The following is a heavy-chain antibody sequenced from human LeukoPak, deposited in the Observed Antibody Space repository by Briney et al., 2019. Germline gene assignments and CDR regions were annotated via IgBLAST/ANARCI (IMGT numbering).Heavy chain of an antibody. Sequence: SETLSLTCTVSGGSISSGGYYWSWIRQPPGKGLEWIGYIYHSGSTYYNPSLKSRVTISVDTSKNQLSLRLSSVTAADTAVYYCARGDWHFDLWGRGTLVTVSS. V-gene: IGHV4-30-2*01. CDR1: GGSISSGGYY. CDR2: IYHSGST. J-gene: IGHJ2*01. CDR3: ARGDWHFDL.